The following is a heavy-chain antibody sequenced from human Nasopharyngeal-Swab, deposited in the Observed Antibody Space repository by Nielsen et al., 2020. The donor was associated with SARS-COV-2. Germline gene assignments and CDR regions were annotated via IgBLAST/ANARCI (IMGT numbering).Heavy chain of an antibody. V-gene: IGHV1-58*01. J-gene: IGHJ6*02. CDR2: IFVGSGNT. D-gene: IGHD3-10*01. CDR3: AAEGEYYGSGSQPGMDV. Sequence: SVTVSCQASGCTFTDSAVQGVRQGRGQSFEWIGWIFVGSGNTNYAQKFQERVTITRDMSTSTAYMELSSLRSEDTAVYYCAAEGEYYGSGSQPGMDVWGQGTTVTVSS. CDR1: GCTFTDSA.